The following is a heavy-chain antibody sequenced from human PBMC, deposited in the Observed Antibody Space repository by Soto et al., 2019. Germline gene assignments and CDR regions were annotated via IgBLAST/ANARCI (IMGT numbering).Heavy chain of an antibody. J-gene: IGHJ4*02. V-gene: IGHV3-23*01. CDR1: TFTFNSYG. Sequence: PGGSLGLSIAASTFTFNSYGMHWVRQAPGKGLEWVASISDTGASTWYAESVRGRLSISRDNSKNTLYLQMNSLRGEDTAVYYCAKGRGSGWAWYFDNWGQGTLVTVSS. D-gene: IGHD6-19*01. CDR3: AKGRGSGWAWYFDN. CDR2: ISDTGAST.